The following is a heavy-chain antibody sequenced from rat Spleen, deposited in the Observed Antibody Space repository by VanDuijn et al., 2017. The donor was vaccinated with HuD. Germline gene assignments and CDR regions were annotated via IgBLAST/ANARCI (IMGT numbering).Heavy chain of an antibody. D-gene: IGHD4-3*01. J-gene: IGHJ2*01. CDR1: GFTFSNYY. CDR2: ISTGGGNT. Sequence: EVQLVESGGGLVQPGRSMKLSCAASGFTFSNYYMAWVRQAPTKGLEWVASISTGGGNTYYRDSLKGRFTISRDNAKSTLYLQMDSLRSEDTATYYCARHDGGDWGQGVMVTVSS. V-gene: IGHV5-25*01. CDR3: ARHDGGD.